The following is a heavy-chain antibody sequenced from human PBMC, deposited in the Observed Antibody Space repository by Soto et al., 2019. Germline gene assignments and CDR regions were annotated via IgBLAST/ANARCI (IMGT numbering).Heavy chain of an antibody. V-gene: IGHV3-73*01. CDR2: IRSKTNSYAT. Sequence: GGSLRLSCAASGFTFGGSAMHWVRQASGKGLEWVGHIRSKTNSYATAYAGSVKGRFTISRDDSMNTAYLQMNSLKTEDTAVYFCTRQTDAVQWLVVPTDYNFDYWGQGTLVTVSS. J-gene: IGHJ4*02. CDR3: TRQTDAVQWLVVPTDYNFDY. CDR1: GFTFGGSA. D-gene: IGHD6-19*01.